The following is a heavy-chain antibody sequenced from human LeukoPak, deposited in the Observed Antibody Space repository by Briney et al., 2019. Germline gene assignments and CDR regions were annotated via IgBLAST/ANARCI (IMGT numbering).Heavy chain of an antibody. Sequence: AASVKVSCKASGGTFSSYAISWVRQAPGQGLEWMGGIIPIFGTANYAQKFQGRVTITADESTSTAYMELRSLRSDDTAVYYCARSEYSSSWYKYKNAFDIWGQGTMVTVSS. CDR1: GGTFSSYA. D-gene: IGHD6-13*01. CDR2: IIPIFGTA. CDR3: ARSEYSSSWYKYKNAFDI. J-gene: IGHJ3*02. V-gene: IGHV1-69*13.